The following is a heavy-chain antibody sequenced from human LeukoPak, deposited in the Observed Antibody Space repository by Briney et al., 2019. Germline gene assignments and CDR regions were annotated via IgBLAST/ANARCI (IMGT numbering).Heavy chain of an antibody. Sequence: GGSLRLSCAASGFIFSSFGMHWVRQAPGKGLEWVAFIRYDGSNKYYADSVKGRFTISRDNSKNTLFLQMNSLRAEDTAVYYCAKDKSMVRELDYWGQGNLVTVSS. CDR1: GFIFSSFG. CDR3: AKDKSMVRELDY. CDR2: IRYDGSNK. D-gene: IGHD3-10*01. V-gene: IGHV3-30*02. J-gene: IGHJ4*02.